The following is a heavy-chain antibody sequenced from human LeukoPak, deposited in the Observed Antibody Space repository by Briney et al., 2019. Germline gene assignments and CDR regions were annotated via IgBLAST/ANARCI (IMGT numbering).Heavy chain of an antibody. Sequence: GGSLRLSCAASGFRVNSHYMNWVRQAPGKGLEWVSYISSSGSTIYYADSVKGRFTISRDNAKNSLYLQMNSLRAEDTAVYYCAELGITMIGGVWGKGTTVTISS. J-gene: IGHJ6*04. D-gene: IGHD3-10*02. V-gene: IGHV3-48*03. CDR1: GFRVNSHY. CDR2: ISSSGSTI. CDR3: AELGITMIGGV.